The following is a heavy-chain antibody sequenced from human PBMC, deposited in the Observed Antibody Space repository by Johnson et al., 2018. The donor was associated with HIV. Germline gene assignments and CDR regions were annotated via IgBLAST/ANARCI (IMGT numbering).Heavy chain of an antibody. CDR3: ARASGYSYGTWANAFDI. D-gene: IGHD5-18*01. Sequence: VQLVESGGGLVKPGGSLRLSCAASGFTFSDYYMSWIRQAPGKGLEWVSYISSSGSTIYYADSVKGRFTISRDNSKNTLYMQMTSLGAEDAAVYYCARASGYSYGTWANAFDIWGQGTMVTVSS. V-gene: IGHV3-11*04. CDR2: ISSSGSTI. J-gene: IGHJ3*02. CDR1: GFTFSDYY.